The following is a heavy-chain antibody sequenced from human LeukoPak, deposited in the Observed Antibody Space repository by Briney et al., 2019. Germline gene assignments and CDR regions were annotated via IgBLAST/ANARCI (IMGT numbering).Heavy chain of an antibody. V-gene: IGHV3-30-3*01. D-gene: IGHD3-22*01. CDR2: ISYDGSNK. CDR1: GFTVSSSY. CDR3: ARARYEYDSSGYYFDY. Sequence: GGSLRLSCAASGFTVSSSYMYWVRQAPGKGLEWVAVISYDGSNKYHADSVKGRFTISRDNSQNTLYLQVNSLRAEDTAVYYCARARYEYDSSGYYFDYWGQGTLVTVSS. J-gene: IGHJ4*02.